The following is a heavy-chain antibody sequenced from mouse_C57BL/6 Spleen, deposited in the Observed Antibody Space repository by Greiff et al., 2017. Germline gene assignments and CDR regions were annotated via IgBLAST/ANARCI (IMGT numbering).Heavy chain of an antibody. CDR1: GYSITSDY. Sequence: EVQLQESGPGLAKPSQTLSLTCSVTGYSITSDYWNWIRQFPGHKLEYMGYISYGGSTYYNPSLKSRISITRDTSNYQYYLQLNSVTTEDTATYYRASYDAYFDVWGTGTTVTVS. V-gene: IGHV3-8*01. CDR3: ASYDAYFDV. J-gene: IGHJ1*03. CDR2: ISYGGST.